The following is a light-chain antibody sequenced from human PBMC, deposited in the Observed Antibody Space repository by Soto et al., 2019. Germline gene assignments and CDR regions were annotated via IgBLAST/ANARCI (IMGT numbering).Light chain of an antibody. V-gene: IGKV3-11*01. CDR1: QSLSTY. CDR3: QQRDSCPLS. CDR2: DAS. Sequence: EIVLTQSPATLSSSPGERATLSCRASQSLSTYLAWYQQKPGQAPRLLIYDASTRATGIPARFSGSGSGTDVSLTISSLEHYDFAVYYCQQRDSCPLSFGGGTKVEIK. J-gene: IGKJ4*01.